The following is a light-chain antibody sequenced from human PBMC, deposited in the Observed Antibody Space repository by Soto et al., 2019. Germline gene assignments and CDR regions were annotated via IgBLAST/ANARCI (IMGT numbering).Light chain of an antibody. CDR1: QSISSY. V-gene: IGKV1-39*01. CDR3: QQSYSILWT. J-gene: IGKJ1*01. CDR2: AAS. Sequence: DIQMTQSPSSLSSSVGDIFTITCRASQSISSYLNWYQQKPGKAPKLLIYAASSLQSGVPSRFSGSGSGTEFTLTITSLRPDDFATYYCQQSYSILWTFGQGTKVDIK.